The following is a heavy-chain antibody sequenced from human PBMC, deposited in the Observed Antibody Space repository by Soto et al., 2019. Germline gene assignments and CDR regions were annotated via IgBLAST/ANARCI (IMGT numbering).Heavy chain of an antibody. D-gene: IGHD6-13*01. CDR2: ISGSGGST. CDR3: AKDHGYSSSWYEDAFDI. Sequence: GSLRLSCAASGFTFSSYAMSWVRQAPGKGLEWVSAISGSGGSTYYADSVKGRFTISRDNSKNTLYLQMNSLRAEDTAVYYCAKDHGYSSSWYEDAFDIWGQGTMVTVSS. J-gene: IGHJ3*02. V-gene: IGHV3-23*01. CDR1: GFTFSSYA.